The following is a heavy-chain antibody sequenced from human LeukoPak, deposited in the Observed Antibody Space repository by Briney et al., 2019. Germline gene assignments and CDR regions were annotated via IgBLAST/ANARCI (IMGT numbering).Heavy chain of an antibody. D-gene: IGHD2-15*01. CDR2: INPNSGGT. J-gene: IGHJ3*02. V-gene: IGHV1-2*02. Sequence: ASVKVSCKASGYTFTGYYMHWVRQAPGQGLEWMGWINPNSGGTNYAQKFQGRVTMTRDTSISTAYTELSSLRSDDTAVYYCARARGGYCTGGTCYFEAIDTWGQGTMVTVSS. CDR1: GYTFTGYY. CDR3: ARARGGYCTGGTCYFEAIDT.